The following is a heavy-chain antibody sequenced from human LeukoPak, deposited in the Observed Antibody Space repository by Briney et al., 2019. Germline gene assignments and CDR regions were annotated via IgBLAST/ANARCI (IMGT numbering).Heavy chain of an antibody. D-gene: IGHD3-10*01. J-gene: IGHJ4*02. CDR3: AKESGYSSGWDYFDS. V-gene: IGHV3-23*01. Sequence: TGGSLTLSCAASGFIFSNFDMNWVRQAPGKGLEWVAAMDTSGSYIYYADSVKGRFTISRDNSKNTLFLQMNSLKVEDTAIYYCAKESGYSSGWDYFDSWGQGTLVTVSS. CDR1: GFIFSNFD. CDR2: MDTSGSYI.